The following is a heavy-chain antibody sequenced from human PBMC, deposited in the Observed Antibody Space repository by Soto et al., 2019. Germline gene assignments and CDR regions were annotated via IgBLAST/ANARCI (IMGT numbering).Heavy chain of an antibody. J-gene: IGHJ3*02. CDR1: GGSFSGYY. CDR3: ARGPMYYDFWSGYPDAFDI. D-gene: IGHD3-3*01. CDR2: INHSGST. Sequence: SETLSLPCAVYGGSFSGYYWSWIRQPPGKGLEWIGEINHSGSTNYNPSLKSRVTISVDTSKNQFSLKLSSVTAADTAVYYCARGPMYYDFWSGYPDAFDIWGQGTMVTVSS. V-gene: IGHV4-34*01.